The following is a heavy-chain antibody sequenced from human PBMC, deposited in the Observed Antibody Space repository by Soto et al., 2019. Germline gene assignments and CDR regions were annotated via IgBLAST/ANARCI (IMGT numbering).Heavy chain of an antibody. CDR1: GFSLTQYG. CDR3: TRWDGRCSGGSCFFDS. CDR2: INEDGTKR. D-gene: IGHD2-15*01. V-gene: IGHV3-7*01. J-gene: IGHJ4*02. Sequence: EVQLVESGGCLVQSGGSLRLSCIASGFSLTQYGMSWVRQTPRKGLEWVAKINEDGTKRDYMESVEGRFTISRDNAKNSVSLQMSGLRADDTAVYFCTRWDGRCSGGSCFFDSWGQGTLVTVSS.